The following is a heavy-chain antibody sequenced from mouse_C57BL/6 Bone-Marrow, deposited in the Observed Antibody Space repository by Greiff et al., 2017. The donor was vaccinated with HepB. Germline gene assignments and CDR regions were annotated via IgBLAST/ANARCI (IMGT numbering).Heavy chain of an antibody. CDR1: GYTFTSYG. CDR3: ARVVGYYVSYYFDY. Sequence: QVQLQQSGAELARPGASVKLSCKASGYTFTSYGISWVKQRTGQGLEWIGEIYPRSGNTYYNEKFKGKATLTADKSSSTAYMELRSLTSEDSAVYLCARVVGYYVSYYFDYWGQGTTLTVAS. J-gene: IGHJ2*01. CDR2: IYPRSGNT. D-gene: IGHD2-3*01. V-gene: IGHV1-81*01.